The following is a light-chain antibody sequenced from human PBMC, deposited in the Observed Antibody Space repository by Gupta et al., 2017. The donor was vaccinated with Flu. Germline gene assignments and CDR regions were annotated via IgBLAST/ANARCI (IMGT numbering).Light chain of an antibody. CDR2: ETN. J-gene: IGLJ2*01. CDR3: YSYAGSSTWI. Sequence: QSALTQPASVSGSPGQPIPLSCPGTSSEVGSYGLISWYQQYPGKAPKLMIFETNKRPSGVSKRFSGSKSGNTASLTISGLQAEDEADYYCYSYAGSSTWIFGGGTKVTVL. CDR1: SSEVGSYGL. V-gene: IGLV2-23*01.